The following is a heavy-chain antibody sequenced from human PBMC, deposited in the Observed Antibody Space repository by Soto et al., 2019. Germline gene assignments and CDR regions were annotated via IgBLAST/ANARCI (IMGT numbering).Heavy chain of an antibody. J-gene: IGHJ4*02. Sequence: DVHLVESGGNMVQPGESLRLACSVSGFTFSTYWMHWVRQVPGQSPFWVSRISGDGNITTYADSVRGRFTISRDNAQNTPYLQMNSLRVEHTATYYCTRGPRVDSAGTGALWGPGTPVTVSS. CDR1: GFTFSTYW. V-gene: IGHV3-74*01. CDR2: ISGDGNIT. CDR3: TRGPRVDSAGTGAL. D-gene: IGHD6-13*01.